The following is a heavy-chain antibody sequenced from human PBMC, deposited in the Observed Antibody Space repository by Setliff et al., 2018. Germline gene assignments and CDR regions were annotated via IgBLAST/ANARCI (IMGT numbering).Heavy chain of an antibody. CDR2: ISSSGSTI. V-gene: IGHV3-11*04. CDR3: ARDQGIGLSGSYSFFDY. J-gene: IGHJ4*02. Sequence: PGGSLRLSCAASGFFFSDYYMSWIRQAPGKGLEWVSYISSSGSTIYYADAVKGRFTISRDNAKNSLYLQMNSLRAEDTAVYYCARDQGIGLSGSYSFFDYWGQGTLVTVSS. D-gene: IGHD3-3*01. CDR1: GFFFSDYY.